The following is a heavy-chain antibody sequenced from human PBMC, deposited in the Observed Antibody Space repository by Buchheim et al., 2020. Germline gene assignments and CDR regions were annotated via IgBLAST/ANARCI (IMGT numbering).Heavy chain of an antibody. CDR3: AKGYNYGPAHFEF. Sequence: QVQLQESGPGLVKPSQTLSLTCTVSGGSISSGGYYWSWIRQHPGKGLEWIGYIYYSGITHHNPSLESRVTMSVDTSKNQFSLKLSSVTAADTAVYYCAKGYNYGPAHFEFWGQGIL. D-gene: IGHD5-18*01. CDR1: GGSISSGGYY. CDR2: IYYSGIT. J-gene: IGHJ4*02. V-gene: IGHV4-31*03.